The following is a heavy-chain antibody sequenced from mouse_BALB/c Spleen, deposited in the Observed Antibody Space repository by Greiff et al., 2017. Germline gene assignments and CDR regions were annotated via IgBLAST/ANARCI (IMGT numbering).Heavy chain of an antibody. J-gene: IGHJ4*01. CDR1: GFTFSSYG. CDR2: ISSGGSYT. CDR3: ARQGRYDAMDY. Sequence: VQLKESGGDLVKPGGSLKLSCAASGFTFSSYGMSWVRQTPDKRLEWVATISSGGSYTYYPDSVKGRFTISRDNAKNTLYLQMSSLKSEDTAMYYCARQGRYDAMDYWGQGTSVTVSS. V-gene: IGHV5-6*01.